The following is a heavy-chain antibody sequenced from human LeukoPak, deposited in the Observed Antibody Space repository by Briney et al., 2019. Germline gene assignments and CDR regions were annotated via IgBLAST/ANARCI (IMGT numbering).Heavy chain of an antibody. V-gene: IGHV3-21*01. J-gene: IGHJ4*02. CDR2: ISCSSSFI. CDR3: AREAGSLDFWSGYIFDY. D-gene: IGHD3-3*01. CDR1: GFTFSTYS. Sequence: GGSLRLSCAGPGFTFSTYSMNWVRQAPGEGLEWISSISCSSSFINYADSLKGRFTISRDNAKNTLYLQMNSLRAEDTAVYYCAREAGSLDFWSGYIFDYWGRGTLVTVSS.